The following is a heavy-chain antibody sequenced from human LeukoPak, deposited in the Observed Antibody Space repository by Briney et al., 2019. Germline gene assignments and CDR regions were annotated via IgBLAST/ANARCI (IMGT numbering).Heavy chain of an antibody. Sequence: SVKVSCKASGGTFSSYAISWVRQAPGQGLEWVGGIIPIFGTANYAQKFQGRVTITADESTSTAYMELSSLRSEDTAVYYCAREEVRGVHQFDYWGQGTLVTVSS. CDR3: AREEVRGVHQFDY. J-gene: IGHJ4*02. CDR1: GGTFSSYA. V-gene: IGHV1-69*13. D-gene: IGHD3-10*01. CDR2: IIPIFGTA.